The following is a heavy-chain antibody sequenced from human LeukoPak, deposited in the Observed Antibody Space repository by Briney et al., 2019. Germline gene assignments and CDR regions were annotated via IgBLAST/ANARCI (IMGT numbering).Heavy chain of an antibody. CDR1: GGSISSAGYY. CDR3: ARGFGDHGMDV. CDR2: IYYSVST. Sequence: SQTPSHTCAVSGGSISSAGYYWSWISQHPGKGLEWLGYIYYSVSTYSNPSLRSRSPISVDTSKNQFSLKLSSVTAADTAVYYCARGFGDHGMDVWGQGTTVTVSS. V-gene: IGHV4-31*11. J-gene: IGHJ6*02. D-gene: IGHD3-10*01.